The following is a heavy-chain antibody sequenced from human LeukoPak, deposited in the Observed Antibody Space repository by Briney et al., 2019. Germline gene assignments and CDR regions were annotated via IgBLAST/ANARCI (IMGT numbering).Heavy chain of an antibody. Sequence: GGSLRLSCAPSGFTFNSCPMTWVRQAPRKGLEWVSTILSGGDTYYADSVKGRFTISRDNSRDTLYLQMNSLRAEDTAVYYCARGGGAYTPFDCWGLGTLVTVSS. D-gene: IGHD3-16*01. CDR3: ARGGGAYTPFDC. CDR2: ILSGGDT. CDR1: GFTFNSCP. V-gene: IGHV3-23*01. J-gene: IGHJ4*02.